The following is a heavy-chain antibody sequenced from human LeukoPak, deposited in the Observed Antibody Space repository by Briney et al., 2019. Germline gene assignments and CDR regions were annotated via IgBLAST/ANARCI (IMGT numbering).Heavy chain of an antibody. CDR3: ARAIITMIVVVTFDY. D-gene: IGHD3-22*01. Sequence: PSETLSLTCTVSGGSISSSSYYWGWIRQPPGKGLEWIGSIYYSGSTYYNPSLKSRVTISVDTSKNQFSLKLSSVTAADTAVYYCARAIITMIVVVTFDYLGQGTLVTVSS. CDR1: GGSISSSSYY. CDR2: IYYSGST. V-gene: IGHV4-39*01. J-gene: IGHJ4*02.